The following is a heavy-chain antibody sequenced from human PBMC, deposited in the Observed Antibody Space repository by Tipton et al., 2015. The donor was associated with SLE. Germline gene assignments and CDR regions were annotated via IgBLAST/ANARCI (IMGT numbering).Heavy chain of an antibody. CDR2: IYGSGST. CDR3: ARDSATLRWYL. J-gene: IGHJ4*02. V-gene: IGHV4-59*11. Sequence: TLSLTCTVSGVSISNHYWSWIRQPPGKGLEWIGYIYGSGSTNYNPSLKSRVTMTEDTSRNEVSLRLSSVTAADTAVYYCARDSATLRWYLWGQGTLVTVSS. CDR1: GVSISNHY. D-gene: IGHD4-23*01.